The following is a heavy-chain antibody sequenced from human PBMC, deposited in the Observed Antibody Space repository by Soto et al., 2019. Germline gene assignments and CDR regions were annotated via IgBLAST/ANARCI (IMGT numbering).Heavy chain of an antibody. J-gene: IGHJ4*02. CDR3: ARGDSPYVWFNEF. CDR1: GGLFSSYA. V-gene: IGHV1-69*13. D-gene: IGHD3-16*01. Sequence: SVKVSCKDSGGLFSSYAISWVRQAPGQGLEWMGGIIPVFDTPYYAQKFQGRVTITADESTNTAYLELSSLRSDDTAMYYCARGDSPYVWFNEFWGQGSRVTVSS. CDR2: IIPVFDTP.